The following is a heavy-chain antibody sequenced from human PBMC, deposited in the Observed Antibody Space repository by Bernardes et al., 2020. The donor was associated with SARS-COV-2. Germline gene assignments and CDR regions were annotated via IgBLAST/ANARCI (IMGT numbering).Heavy chain of an antibody. D-gene: IGHD6-13*01. V-gene: IGHV4-61*01. Sequence: SETLSLTCTGSGGSVISGSYYWSWIRQPPGTGLEWIGYIFYSGSTNYDSSLKSRVTISVDTSKNQFSLQLSSVTAADTAVYYCARALHGTAFDYWGQGNLVIVSS. CDR3: ARALHGTAFDY. CDR2: IFYSGST. J-gene: IGHJ4*02. CDR1: GGSVISGSYY.